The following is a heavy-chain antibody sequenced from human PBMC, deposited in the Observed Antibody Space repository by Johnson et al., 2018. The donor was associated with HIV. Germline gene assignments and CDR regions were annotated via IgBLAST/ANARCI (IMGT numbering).Heavy chain of an antibody. CDR2: ISWHSGSL. J-gene: IGHJ3*02. CDR3: ARDMRYYGSGAFDI. V-gene: IGHV3-9*01. CDR1: GFTFDDYA. D-gene: IGHD3-10*01. Sequence: EVQLVESGGGLVQPGRSLRLSCAASGFTFDDYAMHWVRQAPGQGLEWVSGISWHSGSLGYADSVKGRFTISSDNAKNSLYLQMNSLRAGDTAVYYCARDMRYYGSGAFDIWGQGTMVTVSS.